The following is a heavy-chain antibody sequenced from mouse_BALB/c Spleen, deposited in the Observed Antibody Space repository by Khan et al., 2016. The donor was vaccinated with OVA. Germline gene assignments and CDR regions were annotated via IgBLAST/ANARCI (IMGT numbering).Heavy chain of an antibody. CDR2: INPSSGYT. CDR1: GYTFTSYT. Sequence: QVQLKESGAELARPGASVKMSCKASGYTFTSYTMHWVKQRPGQGLEWIGYINPSSGYTNYNQKFKDKATLTADKSSSTAYIQLSSLTSEDSAVYYCARIPVPPYYFDYWGQGTTLTVSA. J-gene: IGHJ2*01. CDR3: ARIPVPPYYFDY. V-gene: IGHV1-4*01.